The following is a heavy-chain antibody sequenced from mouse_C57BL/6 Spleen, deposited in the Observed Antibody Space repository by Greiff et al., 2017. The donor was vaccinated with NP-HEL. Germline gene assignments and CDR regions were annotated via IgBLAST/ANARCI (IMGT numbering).Heavy chain of an antibody. Sequence: VQLQQSGPELVKPGASVKISCKASGYAFSSSWMNWVKQRPGKGLEWIGRIYPGDGDTNYNGKFKGKATLTADKSSSTAYMQLSSLTSEDSAVYFCALYDGYYVPYAMDYWGQGTSVTVSS. CDR2: IYPGDGDT. J-gene: IGHJ4*01. CDR1: GYAFSSSW. CDR3: ALYDGYYVPYAMDY. V-gene: IGHV1-82*01. D-gene: IGHD2-3*01.